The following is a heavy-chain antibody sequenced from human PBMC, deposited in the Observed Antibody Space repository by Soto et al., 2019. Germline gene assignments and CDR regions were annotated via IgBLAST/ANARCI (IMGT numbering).Heavy chain of an antibody. D-gene: IGHD6-25*01. J-gene: IGHJ4*02. CDR1: GFTFSSCC. CDR3: VKADSSGYGRAAVY. V-gene: IGHV3-30*18. Sequence: QVQRVESGGCVVQPGRSLRLSCAASGFTFSSCCMQWVRQAPGKGLEWVAVVTYEETEIHYADSVKGRFTISRDNCKNMAYLQIDSLRVVDTAVYYCVKADSSGYGRAAVYWGQGTLITVSS. CDR2: VTYEETEI.